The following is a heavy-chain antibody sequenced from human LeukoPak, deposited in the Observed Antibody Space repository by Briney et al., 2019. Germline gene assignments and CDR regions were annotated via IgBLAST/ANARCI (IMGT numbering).Heavy chain of an antibody. J-gene: IGHJ2*01. CDR2: IYYSGST. V-gene: IGHV4-59*08. D-gene: IGHD5-18*01. CDR3: ASYTAMVPWYFDL. Sequence: SETLSLTCTVSGGSISSSYWTWIRQPPGKGLEWIGYIYYSGSTYYNPSLKSRVTISVDTSKNQFSLKLSSVTAADTAVYYCASYTAMVPWYFDLWGRGTLVTVSS. CDR1: GGSISSSY.